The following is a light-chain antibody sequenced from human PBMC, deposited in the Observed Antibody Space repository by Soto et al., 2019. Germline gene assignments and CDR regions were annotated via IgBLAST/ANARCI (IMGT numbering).Light chain of an antibody. V-gene: IGLV2-14*03. Sequence: QSVLTQPASVSGSPGQSITISCSGTSSDVGAYNCVSWYQQHPAKAPKLMIYDVSNRPSGVSDRFSGSKSGNTASLTISGLQAEDEADYYCYSYTSSSTYVFGSGTKVTVL. CDR2: DVS. J-gene: IGLJ1*01. CDR3: YSYTSSSTYV. CDR1: SSDVGAYNC.